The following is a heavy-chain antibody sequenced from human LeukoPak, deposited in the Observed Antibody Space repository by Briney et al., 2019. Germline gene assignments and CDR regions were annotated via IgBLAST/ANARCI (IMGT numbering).Heavy chain of an antibody. CDR1: GYTFTSYY. V-gene: IGHV1-46*03. J-gene: IGHJ3*02. Sequence: ASVKVSCKASGYTFTSYYMHWVRQAPGQGLEWMGIINPSGGSTSYAQKFQGRVTMTRDTSTSTVYMELSSLRSEDTAVYYCARLGYCGGDCLPAFDIWGQGTMVTVSS. D-gene: IGHD2-21*01. CDR3: ARLGYCGGDCLPAFDI. CDR2: INPSGGST.